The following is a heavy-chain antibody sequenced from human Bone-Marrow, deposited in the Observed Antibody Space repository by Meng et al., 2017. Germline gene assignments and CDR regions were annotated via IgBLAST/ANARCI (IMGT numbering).Heavy chain of an antibody. Sequence: GESLKISCAAAGFIFSSYNMNWVRQAPGKGLEWVAVISYDGSNKYYADSVKGRFTISRDNSKNTLYLQMNSLRAEDTAVYYCARDRKKYCSGGSCSYYGMDVWGQGTTVTVSS. V-gene: IGHV3-30*03. D-gene: IGHD2-15*01. CDR2: ISYDGSNK. CDR3: ARDRKKYCSGGSCSYYGMDV. J-gene: IGHJ6*02. CDR1: GFIFSSYN.